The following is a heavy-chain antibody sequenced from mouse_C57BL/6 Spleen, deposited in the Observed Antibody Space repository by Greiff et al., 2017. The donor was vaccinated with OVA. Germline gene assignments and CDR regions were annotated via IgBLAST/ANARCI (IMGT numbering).Heavy chain of an antibody. CDR1: GFTFSDAW. CDR2: IRNKANNHAT. CDR3: THCGSSHYAMDY. J-gene: IGHJ4*01. V-gene: IGHV6-6*01. D-gene: IGHD1-1*01. Sequence: EVKLMESGGGLVQPGGSMKLSCAASGFTFSDAWMDWVRQSPEKGLEWVAEIRNKANNHATYYAESVKGRFTISRDDSKSSVYLQMNSLRAEDTGIYYCTHCGSSHYAMDYWGQGTSVTVSS.